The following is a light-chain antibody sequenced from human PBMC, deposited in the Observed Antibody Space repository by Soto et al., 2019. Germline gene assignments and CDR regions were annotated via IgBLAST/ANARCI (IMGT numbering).Light chain of an antibody. Sequence: QSALTQPASVSESPGQSITISCTGTSSDVGGYNYVSWYQHHPGKAPKLMIYDVTNRPSGLSNRFSGSKSGNTASLTISGLQAEDEADYYCSSYTSSTTHVVFGGGTKVTVL. CDR3: SSYTSSTTHVV. CDR1: SSDVGGYNY. J-gene: IGLJ2*01. CDR2: DVT. V-gene: IGLV2-14*03.